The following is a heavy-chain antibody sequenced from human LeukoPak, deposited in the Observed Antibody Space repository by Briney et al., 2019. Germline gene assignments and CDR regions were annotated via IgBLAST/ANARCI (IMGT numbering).Heavy chain of an antibody. Sequence: ASVKVSCKASGYTFTSYGISWVRQAPGQGLEWMGWISAYNGNTNYAQKLQGRVTMATDTSTSTAYMELRSLRSDDTAVYYCAREALPNGVWRVGWFDPWGQGTLVTVFS. CDR2: ISAYNGNT. CDR1: GYTFTSYG. V-gene: IGHV1-18*01. CDR3: AREALPNGVWRVGWFDP. D-gene: IGHD2-8*01. J-gene: IGHJ5*02.